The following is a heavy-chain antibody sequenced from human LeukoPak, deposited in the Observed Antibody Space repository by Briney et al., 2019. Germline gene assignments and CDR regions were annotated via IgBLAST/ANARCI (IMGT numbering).Heavy chain of an antibody. CDR1: GGSISSYY. Sequence: SETLSLTCTVSGGSISSYYWGWIRQPPGKGLEWIGTIYHSGSTYYNLSLKSRVTISVDTSKNQFSLKLNSVTAADTAVYYCAREDSSGYYYLLNYFDPWGQGTLVTVSS. J-gene: IGHJ5*02. V-gene: IGHV4-38-2*02. CDR3: AREDSSGYYYLLNYFDP. D-gene: IGHD3-22*01. CDR2: IYHSGST.